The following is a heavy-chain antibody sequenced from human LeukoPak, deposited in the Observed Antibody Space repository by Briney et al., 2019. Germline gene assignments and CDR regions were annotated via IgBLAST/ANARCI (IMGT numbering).Heavy chain of an antibody. CDR1: GFTFSSYA. D-gene: IGHD5-24*01. J-gene: IGHJ6*02. Sequence: GGSLRLSCAASGFTFSSYAMHWVRQAPGKGLEWVAVISYDGSNKYYADSVKGRFTISRDNSKNTLYLQMNSRRAEDTAVYYCARGGWLQFSYYYYGMDVWGQGTTVTVSS. V-gene: IGHV3-30-3*01. CDR2: ISYDGSNK. CDR3: ARGGWLQFSYYYYGMDV.